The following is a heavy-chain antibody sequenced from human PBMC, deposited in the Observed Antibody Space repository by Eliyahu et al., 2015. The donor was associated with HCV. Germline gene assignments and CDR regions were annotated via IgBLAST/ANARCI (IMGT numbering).Heavy chain of an antibody. D-gene: IGHD2-2*01. CDR3: AKDGSTVLVPMYHLDY. Sequence: QVQLVESGGGVVQPGGXXRLSCAASEFTFXNYGIYWVRQAPGKGLEWVAFIRYDGSNRYYADSVKGRFTISRDNSKNTLYLQMNSLRVEDTALYYCAKDGSTVLVPMYHLDYWGQGTLVAVSS. V-gene: IGHV3-30*02. CDR1: EFTFXNYG. J-gene: IGHJ4*02. CDR2: IRYDGSNR.